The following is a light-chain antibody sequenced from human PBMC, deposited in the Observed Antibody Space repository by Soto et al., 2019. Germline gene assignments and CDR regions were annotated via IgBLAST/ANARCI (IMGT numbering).Light chain of an antibody. CDR3: QQRSNPIT. Sequence: EIVLTQSPATLSLSPGERATLSCRASQSVSTYLAWYQQKPGQAPRLLIYEASIRATGIPVRFSGSGSGTDFTLTISGLEPEDFVLYYCQQRSNPITFGQGTRLEIK. V-gene: IGKV3-11*01. CDR1: QSVSTY. CDR2: EAS. J-gene: IGKJ5*01.